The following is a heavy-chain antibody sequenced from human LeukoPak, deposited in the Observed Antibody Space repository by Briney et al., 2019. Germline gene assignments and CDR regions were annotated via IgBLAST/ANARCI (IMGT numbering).Heavy chain of an antibody. J-gene: IGHJ4*02. V-gene: IGHV3-30-3*01. Sequence: PGRSLRLSCAASGFTFSSYAMHWVRQAPGKGLEWVAVISYDGSNKYYADPVKGRFTISRDNSKNTLYLQMNSLRAEDTAVYYCARSYYYDSSGSPVDYWGQGTLVTVSS. D-gene: IGHD3-22*01. CDR2: ISYDGSNK. CDR3: ARSYYYDSSGSPVDY. CDR1: GFTFSSYA.